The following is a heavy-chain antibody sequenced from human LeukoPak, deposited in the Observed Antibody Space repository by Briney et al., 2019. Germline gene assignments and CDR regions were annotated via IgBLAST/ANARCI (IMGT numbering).Heavy chain of an antibody. V-gene: IGHV3-23*01. CDR2: VSTTGGST. J-gene: IGHJ4*02. Sequence: GSLRLSCGASSFTFSSYVMSWVRQAPGKGLEWVSTVSTTGGSTYYADSVKGRFTISRDNSKNTLYLQMNSLRAEDTAVYYCAKGLSSGPDYWGQGTLVTVSS. CDR1: SFTFSSYV. D-gene: IGHD3-22*01. CDR3: AKGLSSGPDY.